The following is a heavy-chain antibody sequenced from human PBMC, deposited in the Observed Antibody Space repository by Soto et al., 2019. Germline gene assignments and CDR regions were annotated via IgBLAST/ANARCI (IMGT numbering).Heavy chain of an antibody. CDR3: ARSISSGWYLYYYYGMDV. Sequence: GGSLRLSCAASGFTFSSYWMSWVRQAPGKGLEWVANIKQDGSEKYYVDSVKGRFTISRDNAKNSLYLQMNSLRAEDTAVYYCARSISSGWYLYYYYGMDVWGQGTTVTVSS. CDR1: GFTFSSYW. J-gene: IGHJ6*02. CDR2: IKQDGSEK. D-gene: IGHD6-19*01. V-gene: IGHV3-7*01.